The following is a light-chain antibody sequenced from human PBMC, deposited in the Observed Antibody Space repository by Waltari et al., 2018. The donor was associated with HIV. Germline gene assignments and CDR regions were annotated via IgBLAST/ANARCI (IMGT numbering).Light chain of an antibody. Sequence: QSVLTQPHSVSEAPRQRVTISCSGSTSNIGRTAVNWYQQLPGKATKLLIYYDDLLPSGVSDRFSGSKSGTSASLAISGLQSEDEADYYCAAWDDSLNGYVFGTGTKVTVL. V-gene: IGLV1-36*01. CDR2: YDD. CDR1: TSNIGRTA. CDR3: AAWDDSLNGYV. J-gene: IGLJ1*01.